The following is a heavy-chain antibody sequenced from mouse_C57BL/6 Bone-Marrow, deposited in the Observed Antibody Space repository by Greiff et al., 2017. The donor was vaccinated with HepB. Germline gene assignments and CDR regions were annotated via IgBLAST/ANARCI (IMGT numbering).Heavy chain of an antibody. D-gene: IGHD2-1*01. CDR3: ARGGNYVKTWFAY. V-gene: IGHV5-4*03. CDR1: GFTFSSYA. Sequence: EVKLVESGGGLVKPGGSLKLSCAASGFTFSSYAMSWVRQTPEKRLEWVATISDGGSYTYYPDNVKGRFTISRDNAKNNLYLQMSHLKSEDTAMYYCARGGNYVKTWFAYWGQGTLVTVSA. CDR2: ISDGGSYT. J-gene: IGHJ3*01.